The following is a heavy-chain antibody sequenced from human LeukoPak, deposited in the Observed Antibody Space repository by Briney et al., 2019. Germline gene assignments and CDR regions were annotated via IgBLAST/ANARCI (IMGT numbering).Heavy chain of an antibody. Sequence: PSETLSLTCAVYGGSFSGYYWSWIRQPPGKGLEWIGEINHSGSTNYNPSLKSRVTISVDTSKNQFSLKLSSVTAADTAVYYCARGRAVRGVIQNRLFDYWGQGTLVTVSS. CDR3: ARGRAVRGVIQNRLFDY. D-gene: IGHD3-10*01. V-gene: IGHV4-34*01. CDR1: GGSFSGYY. CDR2: INHSGST. J-gene: IGHJ4*02.